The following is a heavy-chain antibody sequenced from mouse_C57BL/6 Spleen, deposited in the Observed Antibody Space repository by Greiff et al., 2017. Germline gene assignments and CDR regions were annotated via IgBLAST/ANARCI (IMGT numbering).Heavy chain of an antibody. J-gene: IGHJ4*01. CDR2: ISSGSSTI. V-gene: IGHV5-17*01. D-gene: IGHD2-1*01. Sequence: EVHLVESGGGLVKPGGSLKLSCAASGFTFSDYGMHWVRQAPEKGLEWVAYISSGSSTIYYAYTVKGRFTISRDNAKNTLFLQMTSLRSEDTAMYYCARGEYEEDISYGNYPYYAMDYWGQGTSVTVSS. CDR3: ARGEYEEDISYGNYPYYAMDY. CDR1: GFTFSDYG.